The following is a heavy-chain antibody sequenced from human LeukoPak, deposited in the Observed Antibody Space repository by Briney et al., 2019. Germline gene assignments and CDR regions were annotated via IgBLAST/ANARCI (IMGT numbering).Heavy chain of an antibody. J-gene: IGHJ6*02. D-gene: IGHD3-10*01. CDR1: GYTFTSYA. CDR3: ARDRSLTMVRGAYYYGMDV. Sequence: ASVKVSCKASGYTFTSYAMNWVRQAPGQGLEWMGWINTNTGNPTYAQGFTGRFVFSLDTSVSTAYLQISSLKAEDTAVYYCARDRSLTMVRGAYYYGMDVWGQGTTVTVSS. V-gene: IGHV7-4-1*02. CDR2: INTNTGNP.